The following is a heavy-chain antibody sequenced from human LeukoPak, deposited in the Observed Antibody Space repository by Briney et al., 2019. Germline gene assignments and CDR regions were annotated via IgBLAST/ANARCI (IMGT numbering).Heavy chain of an antibody. CDR3: ARESGTYFKSRYYFDF. D-gene: IGHD1-26*01. V-gene: IGHV1-2*02. J-gene: IGHJ4*02. Sequence: ASVKVSCKASGYTVTAYHTHWVRQAPGQGLEWMGWFNPNSGATNYAQKFQGRVTMIRDTSISTDYMELSRLRSDDTAVYYCARESGTYFKSRYYFDFWGQGTLVTVSS. CDR1: GYTVTAYH. CDR2: FNPNSGAT.